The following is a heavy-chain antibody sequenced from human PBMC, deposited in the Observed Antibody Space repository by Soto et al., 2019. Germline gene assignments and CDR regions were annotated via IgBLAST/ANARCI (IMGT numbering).Heavy chain of an antibody. CDR2: ISYHGSNE. J-gene: IGHJ6*02. Sequence: ESGGGVVQPGRSLRLSCAASGFTFSDYGMHWVRQAPGKGLEWVALISYHGSNEHYADSVKGRFTISRDNSKNRLYLQMNSLSAVYTALYDCANEPGYSRTSPAGRPGLDVRAPGAPVTVSS. CDR3: ANEPGYSRTSPAGRPGLDV. D-gene: IGHD6-13*01. CDR1: GFTFSDYG. V-gene: IGHV3-30*18.